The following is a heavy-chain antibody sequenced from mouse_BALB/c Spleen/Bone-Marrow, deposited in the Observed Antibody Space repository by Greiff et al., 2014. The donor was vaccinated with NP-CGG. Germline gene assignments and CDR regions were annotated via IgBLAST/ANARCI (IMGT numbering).Heavy chain of an antibody. J-gene: IGHJ2*01. D-gene: IGHD1-1*01. CDR3: ARSGSSSGYFDY. V-gene: IGHV5-17*02. CDR2: ISSGSSTI. CDR1: GFTFSSFG. Sequence: EVQLQESXGGLVQPGGSRKLSCAASGFTFSSFGMHWVRQAPEKGLEWVAYISSGSSTIYYADTVMGRFTISRDNPKNTLFLQMTRLRSEDTAMYYCARSGSSSGYFDYWGQGTTLTVSS.